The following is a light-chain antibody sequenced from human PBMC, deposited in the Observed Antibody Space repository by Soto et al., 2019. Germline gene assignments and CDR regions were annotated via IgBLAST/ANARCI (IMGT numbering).Light chain of an antibody. CDR2: TNN. Sequence: QSVLTQPPSASGTPGQRVTISCSGSSSDIGDNPVSWYQHLPGTAPKLLIYTNNQRPSGVPDRFSGSKSGTAASLAISGLQSEDEADYYCASWDVNVYVFGTGTKVTV. V-gene: IGLV1-44*01. CDR1: SSDIGDNP. CDR3: ASWDVNVYV. J-gene: IGLJ1*01.